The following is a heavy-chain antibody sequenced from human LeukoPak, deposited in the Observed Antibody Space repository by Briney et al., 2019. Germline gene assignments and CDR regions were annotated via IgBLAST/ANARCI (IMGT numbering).Heavy chain of an antibody. D-gene: IGHD2-15*01. CDR2: IYYSGST. V-gene: IGHV4-59*12. CDR3: ARETLAQNVYCSGGSCPDAFDI. Sequence: SETLSLTCTVSGGSISSYYWSWIRQPPGKGLEWIGYIYYSGSTNYNPSLKSRVTISVDTSKNQFSLKLSSVTAADTAVYYCARETLAQNVYCSGGSCPDAFDIWGQGTMVTVSS. CDR1: GGSISSYY. J-gene: IGHJ3*02.